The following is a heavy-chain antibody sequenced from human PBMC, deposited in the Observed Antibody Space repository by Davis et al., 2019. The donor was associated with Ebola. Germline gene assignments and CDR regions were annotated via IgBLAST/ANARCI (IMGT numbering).Heavy chain of an antibody. CDR2: ISGSGRT. D-gene: IGHD2-21*01. CDR1: DASISGHY. J-gene: IGHJ4*02. CDR3: SRFGEGAY. Sequence: PSETLSPTCTVPDASISGHYWNWFRQLPGRGLEWIGFISGSGRTSYNPSLKSRVTISADTSKKQFSLNLSSVTAADTAVYFCSRFGEGAYWGQGTLVTVSS. V-gene: IGHV4-59*11.